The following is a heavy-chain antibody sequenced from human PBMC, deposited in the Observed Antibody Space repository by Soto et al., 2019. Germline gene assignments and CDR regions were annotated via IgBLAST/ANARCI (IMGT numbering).Heavy chain of an antibody. Sequence: PGGSLRLSCAASGFTFSGSAIHWVRQASGKGLEWVGRIRSTANNYATAYAASVKGRFTISRDDSKNTAYLQMNSLETEDTAMYYCTRPSSVDTAMAYDCWGRGTLVTVSS. CDR2: IRSTANNYAT. J-gene: IGHJ4*02. CDR3: TRPSSVDTAMAYDC. D-gene: IGHD5-18*01. CDR1: GFTFSGSA. V-gene: IGHV3-73*01.